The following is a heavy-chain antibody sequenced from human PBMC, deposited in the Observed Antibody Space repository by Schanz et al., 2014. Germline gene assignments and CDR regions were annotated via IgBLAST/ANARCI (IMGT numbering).Heavy chain of an antibody. V-gene: IGHV3-9*01. Sequence: VQLVESGGGVVQPGRSLRLSCAASGFTFDDHAMHWVRQVPGKGLEWVSGISWNSGNIAYADSVKGRFTTSRDNGKKSMYLQMNSLRAEDTAVYYCARLDSSSWYPRYWGQGTLVTVSS. D-gene: IGHD6-13*01. CDR3: ARLDSSSWYPRY. J-gene: IGHJ4*02. CDR2: ISWNSGNI. CDR1: GFTFDDHA.